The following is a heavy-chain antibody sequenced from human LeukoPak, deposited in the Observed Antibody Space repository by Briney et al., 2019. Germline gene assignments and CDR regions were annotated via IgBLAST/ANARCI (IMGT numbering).Heavy chain of an antibody. CDR1: GFTFSGYY. J-gene: IGHJ4*02. Sequence: ASVKVSCKASGFTFSGYYMQWLRQAPGQGFESMGWINLKSGGTLYAEKFEGRVTMTRDTSINTVYMELSSLRSDDTAIYYCARVRWETFIIWDYWGQGTLVTVSS. V-gene: IGHV1-2*02. CDR3: ARVRWETFIIWDY. CDR2: INLKSGGT. D-gene: IGHD3-10*01.